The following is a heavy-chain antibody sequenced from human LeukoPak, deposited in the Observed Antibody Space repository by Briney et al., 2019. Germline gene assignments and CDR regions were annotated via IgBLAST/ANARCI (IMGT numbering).Heavy chain of an antibody. D-gene: IGHD6-19*01. CDR1: GFTFSSHA. CDR2: ICGSCSAT. J-gene: IGHJ4*02. V-gene: IGHV3-23*01. Sequence: PGGSLRLSCAASGFTFSSHAMSWVRQAPGKGLEWVSSICGSCSATFYPDSVKGRFTISRDNSKNTLYLQMSSLRPGDTAIYYCVKDRAVTGPFDYWGQGTLVTVSS. CDR3: VKDRAVTGPFDY.